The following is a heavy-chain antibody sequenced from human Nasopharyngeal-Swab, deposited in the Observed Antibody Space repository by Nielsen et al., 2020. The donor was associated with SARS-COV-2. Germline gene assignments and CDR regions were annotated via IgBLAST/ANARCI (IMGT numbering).Heavy chain of an antibody. J-gene: IGHJ4*02. CDR2: IYPGDSDT. Sequence: GGSLRLSCKGSGYSFTSYWIGWVRQMPGKGLEWMGIIYPGDSDTRYSPSFQGQVTISADKSISTAYLQWSSLKASDTAMYYCARPPAYSSGLFDYWGQGTLVNVSS. V-gene: IGHV5-51*01. CDR3: ARPPAYSSGLFDY. CDR1: GYSFTSYW. D-gene: IGHD6-19*01.